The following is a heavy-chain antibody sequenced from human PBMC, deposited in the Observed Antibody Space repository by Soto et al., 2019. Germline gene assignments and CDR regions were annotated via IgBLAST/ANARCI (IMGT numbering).Heavy chain of an antibody. CDR2: INPSGGRT. CDR3: ARPPYPGCIKAVGYPLDY. J-gene: IGHJ4*02. Sequence: QVQLVQSGAEVKKPGASVKISCKASGYTFTSYYMHWVRQAPGQGLEWMGIINPSGGRTNYAQKLQCRVAMTRDTSTTTVYMELNSLRSEDTAVYYWARPPYPGCIKAVGYPLDYWGQGTRVTVSS. D-gene: IGHD6-13*01. CDR1: GYTFTSYY. V-gene: IGHV1-46*01.